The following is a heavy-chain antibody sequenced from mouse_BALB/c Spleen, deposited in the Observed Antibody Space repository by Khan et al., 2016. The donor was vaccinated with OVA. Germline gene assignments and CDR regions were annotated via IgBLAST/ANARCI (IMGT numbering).Heavy chain of an antibody. CDR3: ARPAYDGYYDY. D-gene: IGHD2-3*01. V-gene: IGHV1S137*01. J-gene: IGHJ2*01. CDR2: ISTYSGST. CDR1: GYTFTDYA. Sequence: QVQLQQPGPELVRPGVSVKISCKGSGYTFTDYAMYWVKQSRSKNLEWIGLISTYSGSTNYNQKFKGKATMTVDKSSSTAYMELARLTSEDSAIYYCARPAYDGYYDYWGQGTTLTVSS.